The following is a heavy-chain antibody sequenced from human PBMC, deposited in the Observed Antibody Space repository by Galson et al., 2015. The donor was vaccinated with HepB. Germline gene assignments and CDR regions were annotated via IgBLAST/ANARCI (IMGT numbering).Heavy chain of an antibody. CDR2: IYYTGST. D-gene: IGHD6-19*01. V-gene: IGHV4-39*07. CDR3: ARDQNRGWFRGVDY. J-gene: IGHJ4*02. CDR1: GGSISSSNYY. Sequence: SETLSLTCAVSGGSISSSNYYWDWIRQPPGKGLEWIGTIYYTGSTYYNPSLESRVTVSVETSKNQFSLKLNSVTAADTAVYYCARDQNRGWFRGVDYWGQGILVTVSS.